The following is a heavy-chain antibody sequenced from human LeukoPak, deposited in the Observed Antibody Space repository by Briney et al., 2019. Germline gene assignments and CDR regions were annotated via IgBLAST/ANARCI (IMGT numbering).Heavy chain of an antibody. CDR3: ARQLGYCSSTSCYADKVDY. CDR1: GGSISDYY. CDR2: IYSSGST. J-gene: IGHJ4*02. V-gene: IGHV4-4*07. Sequence: SETLSLTCTVSGGSISDYYWSWIRQPAGKGLEWIGHIYSSGSTYYNPSLKSRVTMSVDMSKNQFSLKLSSVTAADTAVYYCARQLGYCSSTSCYADKVDYWGQGTLVTVSS. D-gene: IGHD2-2*01.